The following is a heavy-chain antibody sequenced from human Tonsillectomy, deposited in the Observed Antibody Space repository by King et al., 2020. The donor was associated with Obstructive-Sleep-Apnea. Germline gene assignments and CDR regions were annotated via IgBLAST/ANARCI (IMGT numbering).Heavy chain of an antibody. CDR1: GFTFSDYY. J-gene: IGHJ4*02. Sequence: QLVQSGGGLVKPGGSLRLSCAASGFTFSDYYMNWIRQAPGKGLEWVSYISSGNTIYYADSVKGRFTISRDNAKNSLYLQMNSLRAEDTAVYYCVSGHYDILWGQGTLVTVSS. CDR3: VSGHYDIL. CDR2: ISSGNTI. V-gene: IGHV3-11*01. D-gene: IGHD3-9*01.